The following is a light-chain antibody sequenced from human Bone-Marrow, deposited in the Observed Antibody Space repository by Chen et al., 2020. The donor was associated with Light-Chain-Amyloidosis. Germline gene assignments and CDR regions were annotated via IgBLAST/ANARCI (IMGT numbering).Light chain of an antibody. V-gene: IGLV2-14*01. CDR3: SSYTSRGLHV. CDR1: SSDVGDFNY. J-gene: IGLJ1*01. CDR2: ESN. Sequence: QSALTQPASVSGSPGPSITISCTGSSSDVGDFNYVSWYQRHPGKAPKLIISESNNWPSGASNRSSGSKSGNTASLTISGLQAEDEAEYYCSSYTSRGLHVFAAGTKVTVL.